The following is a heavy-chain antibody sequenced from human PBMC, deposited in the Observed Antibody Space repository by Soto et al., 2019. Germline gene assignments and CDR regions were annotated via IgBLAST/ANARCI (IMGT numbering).Heavy chain of an antibody. D-gene: IGHD1-1*01. CDR3: AKEDLERDYFDY. CDR2: ISGSGGST. CDR1: KFTFSSYA. J-gene: IGHJ4*02. V-gene: IGHV3-23*01. Sequence: EVQLLESGGGLVQPGGSLRLSCAASKFTFSSYAMSWVRQAPGKGLEWVSAISGSGGSTLYADSVKGRFTISRDNSKNTLYLQMNSLRAEATAVYYCAKEDLERDYFDYWGQGTLVTVSS.